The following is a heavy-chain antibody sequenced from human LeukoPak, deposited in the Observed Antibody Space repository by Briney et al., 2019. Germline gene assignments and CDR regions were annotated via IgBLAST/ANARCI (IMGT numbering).Heavy chain of an antibody. CDR1: GGSISSYY. CDR2: IYTSGST. D-gene: IGHD3-10*01. CDR3: ARVRPLWFGELPDY. Sequence: SETLSLTXTVSGGSISSYYWSWIRQPAGKGLEWIGRIYTSGSTNYNPSLKSRVTMSVDTSKNQFSLKLSSVTAADTAVYYCARVRPLWFGELPDYWGQGTLVTVSS. V-gene: IGHV4-4*07. J-gene: IGHJ4*02.